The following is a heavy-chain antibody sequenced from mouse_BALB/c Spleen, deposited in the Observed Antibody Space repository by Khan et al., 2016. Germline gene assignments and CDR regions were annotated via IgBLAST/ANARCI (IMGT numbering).Heavy chain of an antibody. CDR2: IWGDGIT. CDR3: SGAACRYLTMDY. V-gene: IGHV2-6-7*01. Sequence: QVQLKESGPGLVASSQSLSITFTVSGFAIIGYGVNWVRQPPGKGLEWLGLIWGDGITDYYSAPKSGLNITRDNSKSQGVSRMHSLRTDDSARYYCSGAACRYLTMDYGEQGTAVTHSS. J-gene: IGHJ4*01. CDR1: GFAIIGYG.